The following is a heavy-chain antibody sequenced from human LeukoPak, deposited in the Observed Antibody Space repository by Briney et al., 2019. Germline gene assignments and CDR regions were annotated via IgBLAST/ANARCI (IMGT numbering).Heavy chain of an antibody. J-gene: IGHJ6*03. Sequence: SETLSLTCTVSGGSISSYYWSWIRQPAGKGLEWIGRIYTSGSTNYNPSLKSRVTISVDTSKNQFSLKLSSVTAADTAVYYCARTTEGGYTYDYFYCYYMDVWGKGTTVTISS. D-gene: IGHD5-18*01. CDR2: IYTSGST. CDR1: GGSISSYY. CDR3: ARTTEGGYTYDYFYCYYMDV. V-gene: IGHV4-4*07.